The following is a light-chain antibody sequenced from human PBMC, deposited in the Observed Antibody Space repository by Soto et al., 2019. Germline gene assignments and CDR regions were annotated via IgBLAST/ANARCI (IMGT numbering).Light chain of an antibody. CDR3: HHYGSSPQT. V-gene: IGKV3-20*01. CDR2: GAS. J-gene: IGKJ1*01. CDR1: QSVSATY. Sequence: EIVLTQFPGTLSLSPGERATLSCRATQSVSATYLAWYQQKPGQAPRLLIYGASSRATGIPDRFSGSGSGADFTLAISRLEPEDFAVYYCHHYGSSPQTFGQGTKMDIK.